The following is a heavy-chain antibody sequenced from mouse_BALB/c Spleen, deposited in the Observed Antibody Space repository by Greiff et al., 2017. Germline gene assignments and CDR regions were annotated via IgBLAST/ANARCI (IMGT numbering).Heavy chain of an antibody. CDR2: IWGGGST. V-gene: IGHV2-6-5*01. D-gene: IGHD2-14*01. Sequence: VQLKESGPGLVAPSQSLSITCTVSGFSLTDYGVSWIRQPPGKGLEWLGVIWGGGSTYYNSALKSRLSISKDNSKSQVFLKMNSLQTDDTAMYYCAREGGYRYDGYYAMDYWGQGTSVTVSS. J-gene: IGHJ4*01. CDR1: GFSLTDYG. CDR3: AREGGYRYDGYYAMDY.